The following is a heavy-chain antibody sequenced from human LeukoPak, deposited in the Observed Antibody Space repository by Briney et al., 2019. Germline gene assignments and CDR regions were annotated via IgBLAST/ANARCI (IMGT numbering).Heavy chain of an antibody. CDR1: GFTFSSYD. V-gene: IGHV3-30*02. Sequence: GSLRLSCAASGFTFSSYDMHWVRQAPGKGLEWVAFIRYDGSNKYYADSVKGRFTISRDNSKNTLYLQMNSLRAEDTAVYCCATDPGEIVPAAKGPRGDYCYGMDVWGQGTTVTVSS. CDR2: IRYDGSNK. J-gene: IGHJ6*02. D-gene: IGHD2-2*01. CDR3: ATDPGEIVPAAKGPRGDYCYGMDV.